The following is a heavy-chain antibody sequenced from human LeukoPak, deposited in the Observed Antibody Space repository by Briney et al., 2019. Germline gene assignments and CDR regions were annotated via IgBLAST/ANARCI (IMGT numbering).Heavy chain of an antibody. CDR3: AKENNWNDGRFNYFDY. CDR2: IYSGGNT. D-gene: IGHD1-20*01. Sequence: GGSLRLSCAASGFTVGNNHMNWVRQAPGKGLEWVSLIYSGGNTQYADSVKGRFIIFRDSSKNTLYLQMNGLRAEDTAVYYCAKENNWNDGRFNYFDYWGQGTLVTVSS. V-gene: IGHV3-66*01. J-gene: IGHJ4*02. CDR1: GFTVGNNH.